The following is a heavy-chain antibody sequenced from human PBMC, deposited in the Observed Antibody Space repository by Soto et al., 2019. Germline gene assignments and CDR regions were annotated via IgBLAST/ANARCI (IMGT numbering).Heavy chain of an antibody. CDR3: ARDISGWSSGPLLPLPFY. CDR2: IWYDGSNK. CDR1: GFTFSSYG. Sequence: PGGSLRLSCAASGFTFSSYGMHWVRQAPGKGLEWVAVIWYDGSNKYYADSVKGRFTISRDNSKNTLYLQMNSLRAEDTAVYYCARDISGWSSGPLLPLPFYWGQGTQVTVSS. J-gene: IGHJ4*02. V-gene: IGHV3-33*01. D-gene: IGHD6-19*01.